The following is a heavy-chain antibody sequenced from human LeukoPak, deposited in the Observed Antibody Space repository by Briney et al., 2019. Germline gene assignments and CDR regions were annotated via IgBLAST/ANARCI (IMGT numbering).Heavy chain of an antibody. CDR1: GGSFSGYY. J-gene: IGHJ5*02. Sequence: SETLSLTCAVYGGSFSGYYWSWIRQPPGKGLEWIGEINHSGSTNYNPSLKSRVTISVDTSKNQFSLKLSSVTAADTAVYYCARGQRITNWFDPWGQGTLVTASS. CDR3: ARGQRITNWFDP. V-gene: IGHV4-34*01. CDR2: INHSGST. D-gene: IGHD5-24*01.